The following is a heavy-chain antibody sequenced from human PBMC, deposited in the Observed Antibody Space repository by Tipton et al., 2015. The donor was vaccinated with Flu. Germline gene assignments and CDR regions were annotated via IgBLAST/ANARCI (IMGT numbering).Heavy chain of an antibody. CDR3: ARGGDAGPFDF. J-gene: IGHJ4*02. V-gene: IGHV3-53*01. Sequence: QLVQSGGGLIQPGGSLRLSCAVSGFSVSDNYMSWVRQTPGKELEWVSVLYSAGTTYYADSVKGRFAISRDNATNTLYLHMNSLRAEDTAVYYCARGGDAGPFDFWGQGTLVTVSS. CDR2: LYSAGTT. CDR1: GFSVSDNY.